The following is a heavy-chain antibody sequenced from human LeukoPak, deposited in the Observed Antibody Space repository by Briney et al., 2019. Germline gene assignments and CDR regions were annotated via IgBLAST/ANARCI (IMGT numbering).Heavy chain of an antibody. Sequence: GGSLRLSCAASGFTFSNYALSWVRQAPGKGLEWVPSISGSGGKTYYADSVKGRFTISRDNSKITLYLQMNSLRAEDTAVYYCAKDYHSIPYYFDYWGQGTLVTVSS. CDR1: GFTFSNYA. V-gene: IGHV3-23*01. J-gene: IGHJ4*02. CDR3: AKDYHSIPYYFDY. D-gene: IGHD3-3*02. CDR2: ISGSGGKT.